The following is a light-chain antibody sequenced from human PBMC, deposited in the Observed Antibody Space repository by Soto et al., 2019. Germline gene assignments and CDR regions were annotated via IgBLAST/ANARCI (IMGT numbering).Light chain of an antibody. V-gene: IGLV2-14*01. CDR1: SSNVGGYNS. J-gene: IGLJ2*01. CDR3: SPYTSASSTPVV. CDR2: DVS. Sequence: QSALTQPASVSGSPGQSIAISCTGTSSNVGGYNSVSWYQQHPGKAPKLMIYDVSNRPSGVSDRFSGSKSGNTASLTISGLQAEDEADYYCSPYTSASSTPVVFGGGTKVTVL.